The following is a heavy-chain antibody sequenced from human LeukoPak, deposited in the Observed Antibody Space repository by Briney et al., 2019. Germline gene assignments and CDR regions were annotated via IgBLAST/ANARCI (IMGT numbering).Heavy chain of an antibody. J-gene: IGHJ3*02. V-gene: IGHV3-30*03. D-gene: IGHD2-15*01. CDR3: ARVRGTLGAFDI. CDR2: ISYDGSNK. CDR1: GFTFSSYG. Sequence: GGSLRLSCAASGFTFSSYGMHWVRQAPGKGLEWVAVISYDGSNKYYADSVKGRFTISRDNSKNTLYLQMNSLRAEDTAVYYCARVRGTLGAFDIWGQGTMVTVSS.